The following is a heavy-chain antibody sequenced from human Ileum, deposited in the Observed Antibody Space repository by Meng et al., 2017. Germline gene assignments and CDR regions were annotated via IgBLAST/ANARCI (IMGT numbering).Heavy chain of an antibody. CDR3: ARDSPSYSSGWSPFDY. D-gene: IGHD6-19*01. CDR2: TYYRSNVYN. J-gene: IGHJ4*02. V-gene: IGHV6-1*02. Sequence: QLPWQRPEPVKPSQPLVPPCAIPGDMISSTRSDWNWFRQSPSRVLEWLGRTYYRSNVYNAYAVSLKSRITINPDTSKNQFSLQLNSVPPEDTAVYYCARDSPSYSSGWSPFDYWGQGTLVTVSS. CDR1: GDMISSTRSD.